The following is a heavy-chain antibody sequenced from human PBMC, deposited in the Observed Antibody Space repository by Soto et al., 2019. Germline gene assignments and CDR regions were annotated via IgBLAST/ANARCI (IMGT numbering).Heavy chain of an antibody. CDR1: GGSLSTNP. D-gene: IGHD2-15*01. CDR3: ARRDSGGFYRFFDS. Sequence: GASVKVSCTASGGSLSTNPISWVRQAPGQGLEWMGGTGSGTGPGNHAQKFQGRLTVTADKSTSTVYMELTNLSSEDTAVYYCARRDSGGFYRFFDSWCQGTLVTVS. V-gene: IGHV1-69*06. CDR2: TGSGTGPG. J-gene: IGHJ4*02.